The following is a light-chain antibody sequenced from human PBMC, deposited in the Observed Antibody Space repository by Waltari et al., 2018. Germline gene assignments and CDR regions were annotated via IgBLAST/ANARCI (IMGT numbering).Light chain of an antibody. Sequence: QSVLTQPPSTSGTPGQRVSISCSGSSSNIGNNYVFWYQHLPGTAPKPLISRNNQRPPGVPNRFSGSKSGTSASLAISGLRPGDDATYYCAAWDDSLSVSYVFGTGTKVTVL. CDR3: AAWDDSLSVSYV. CDR2: RNN. CDR1: SSNIGNNY. J-gene: IGLJ1*01. V-gene: IGLV1-47*01.